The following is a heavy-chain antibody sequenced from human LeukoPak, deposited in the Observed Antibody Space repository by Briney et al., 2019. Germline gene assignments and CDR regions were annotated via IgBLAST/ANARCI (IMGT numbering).Heavy chain of an antibody. D-gene: IGHD5-18*01. J-gene: IGHJ4*02. CDR3: ARGKGYSYGLYHFDY. Sequence: PGGSLRLSCAASGFTVSSNYMSWVRQAPGKGLEWVSVIYSGGNTYYADSVKGRFTISRDNSKNTLYLQMNSLRAEDTAVYYCARGKGYSYGLYHFDYWGQGTLVTVSS. CDR1: GFTVSSNY. V-gene: IGHV3-53*01. CDR2: IYSGGNT.